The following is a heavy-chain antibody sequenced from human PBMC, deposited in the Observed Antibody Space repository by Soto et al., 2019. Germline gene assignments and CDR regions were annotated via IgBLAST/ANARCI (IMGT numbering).Heavy chain of an antibody. CDR3: ARTDYYGSSGSFGF. J-gene: IGHJ4*02. V-gene: IGHV4-61*01. CDR2: ISDSGTT. D-gene: IGHD3-22*01. Sequence: SETLSLTCTVSGGSISSDTYSWGWIRQPPGKDLEWIGYISDSGTTNYNPSLKSRVTFSVDTSKNQFSLKLTSVTAADSAIYFCARTDYYGSSGSFGFWGQGTLVTVSS. CDR1: GGSISSDTYS.